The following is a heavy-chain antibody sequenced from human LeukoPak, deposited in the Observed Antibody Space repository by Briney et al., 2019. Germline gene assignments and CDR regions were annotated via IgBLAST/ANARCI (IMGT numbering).Heavy chain of an antibody. CDR2: IYSGGST. CDR3: ASPIVVVPAANGGVAYMDV. V-gene: IGHV3-53*01. CDR1: GFTVSSNY. J-gene: IGHJ6*03. D-gene: IGHD2-2*01. Sequence: PGGSLRLSCAASGFTVSSNYMSWVRQAPGKGLEWVSVIYSGGSTYYADSVKGGFTISRDKSKNTLYLQMNSLRAEDTAVYYCASPIVVVPAANGGVAYMDVWGKGTTVTVSS.